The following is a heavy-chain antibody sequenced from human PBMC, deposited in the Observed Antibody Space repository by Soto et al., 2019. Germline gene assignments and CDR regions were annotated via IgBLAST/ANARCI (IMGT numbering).Heavy chain of an antibody. Sequence: QVQLVQSGVEVKKSGASVRISCKASGYTFNRHDINWVRQATGQGPEWIGWMNPNSGNTGYAQKFQGRVTMTRDSSITTAYMDLSSLTSEDTAVYYCASSRPPTALNWGAFDLWGPGTVVTVSS. V-gene: IGHV1-8*01. CDR3: ASSRPPTALNWGAFDL. J-gene: IGHJ3*01. D-gene: IGHD1-1*01. CDR1: GYTFNRHD. CDR2: MNPNSGNT.